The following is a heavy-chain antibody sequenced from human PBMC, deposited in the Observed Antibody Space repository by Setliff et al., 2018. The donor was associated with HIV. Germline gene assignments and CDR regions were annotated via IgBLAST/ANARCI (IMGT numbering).Heavy chain of an antibody. V-gene: IGHV1-18*01. CDR2: ISVYNGST. D-gene: IGHD6-6*01. Sequence: ASVKVSCKASGYTFTNYGINWVRQAPGQGLEWMGWISVYNGSTNFAQKLPGRVTMTTDTSTSTAYMELRSLRSDDTAVYYCARGYSSSSSYYYGMDVWGQGTTVTVSS. J-gene: IGHJ6*02. CDR3: ARGYSSSSSYYYGMDV. CDR1: GYTFTNYG.